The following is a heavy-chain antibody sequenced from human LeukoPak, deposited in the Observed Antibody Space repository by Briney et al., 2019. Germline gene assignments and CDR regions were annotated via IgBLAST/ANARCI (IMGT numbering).Heavy chain of an antibody. J-gene: IGHJ4*02. CDR1: GGSISSGDYY. Sequence: SQTLSLTCTVSGGSISSGDYYWSWIRQPPGKGLEWIGYIYYSGSTYYNPSLKSRVTISVDTSKNQFSLKLSSVTAADTAVYYCARDFRYYSSTSCRYWGQGTLVTVSS. CDR3: ARDFRYYSSTSCRY. V-gene: IGHV4-30-4*08. D-gene: IGHD2-2*01. CDR2: IYYSGST.